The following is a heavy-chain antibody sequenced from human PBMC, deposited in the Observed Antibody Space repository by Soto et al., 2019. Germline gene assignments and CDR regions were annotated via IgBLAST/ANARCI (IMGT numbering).Heavy chain of an antibody. D-gene: IGHD4-4*01. J-gene: IGHJ4*02. CDR3: ARAAYSNPVY. Sequence: SETLSLTCTVSGASISSASYYWSWIRQLPGKGLEWIGYISNSGSTYYNPSLKSRVTISVDTSKNQFSLRVSSVTAADTAVYYCARAAYSNPVYWGQATLVTV. CDR2: ISNSGST. V-gene: IGHV4-31*03. CDR1: GASISSASYY.